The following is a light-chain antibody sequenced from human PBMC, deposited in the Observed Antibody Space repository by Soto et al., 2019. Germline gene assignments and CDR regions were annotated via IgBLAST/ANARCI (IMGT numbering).Light chain of an antibody. CDR3: QQLNSFPSP. CDR1: QGISSF. J-gene: IGKJ3*01. CDR2: GAS. Sequence: IQLTQSPSSLSASVGDRVTITCRASQGISSFLAWYQQKPGKAPKLLIYGASTLKSGVPSRFSGSGSGTDFTLTIGSLQPEDFATYYCQQLNSFPSPFSPGTKVDIK. V-gene: IGKV1-9*01.